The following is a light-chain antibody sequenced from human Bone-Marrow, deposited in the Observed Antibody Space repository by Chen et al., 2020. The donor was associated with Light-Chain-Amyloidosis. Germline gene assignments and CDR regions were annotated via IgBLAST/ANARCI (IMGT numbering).Light chain of an antibody. Sequence: QSALTQPASVTGSPGQSITISCTAASSDVGGYDIVSWYRQLPGKAPKLLIFEVTKRPSGFSNRFSGSKSGNTASLAISGLRTEDAADYYCCAYRGGSFPYVFGPGTKVTVL. J-gene: IGLJ1*01. CDR3: CAYRGGSFPYV. CDR2: EVT. V-gene: IGLV2-23*02. CDR1: SSDVGGYDI.